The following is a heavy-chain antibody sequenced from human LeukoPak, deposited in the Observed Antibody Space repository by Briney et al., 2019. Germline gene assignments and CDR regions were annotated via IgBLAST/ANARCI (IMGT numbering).Heavy chain of an antibody. V-gene: IGHV3-53*01. J-gene: IGHJ3*02. CDR1: GFTVSSNY. CDR3: ARVIRSYYDFWSGPDAFDI. CDR2: IYSGGST. Sequence: GGSLRLSCAASGFTVSSNYMSWVRQAPGKGLEWVSVIYSGGSTYYADSVKGRFTISRDNSKNTLYLQMNSLRAEDTAVHYCARVIRSYYDFWSGPDAFDIWGQGTMVTVSS. D-gene: IGHD3-3*01.